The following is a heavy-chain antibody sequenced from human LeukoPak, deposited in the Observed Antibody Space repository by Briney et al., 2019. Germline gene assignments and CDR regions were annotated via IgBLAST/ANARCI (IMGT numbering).Heavy chain of an antibody. CDR2: IYSGGST. D-gene: IGHD2-2*01. V-gene: IGHV3-53*01. Sequence: AGGSLRLSCAASGFIVSDNYMSWVRQAPGKGLEWVSVIYSGGSTYYADSVKGRFTISRDNSKNTLYLQMNSLRAEDTAVYYCARAPKSCSSSGCYAGAVDYWGQGTLVTVSS. CDR3: ARAPKSCSSSGCYAGAVDY. CDR1: GFIVSDNY. J-gene: IGHJ4*02.